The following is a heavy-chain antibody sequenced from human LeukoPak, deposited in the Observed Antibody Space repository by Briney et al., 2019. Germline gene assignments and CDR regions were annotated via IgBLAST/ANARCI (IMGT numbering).Heavy chain of an antibody. V-gene: IGHV3-23*05. CDR2: ISKGT. Sequence: PGGSLRLSCAASGFTFSDYAMNWVRQAPGKGLEWVSTISKGTYYVDSVKGRFTISRDNSKNTLYLQMHSLRAEDTAVYYCASSWTIAVAGRKYYFQYWGQGTLVTVSS. J-gene: IGHJ4*02. D-gene: IGHD6-19*01. CDR1: GFTFSDYA. CDR3: ASSWTIAVAGRKYYFQY.